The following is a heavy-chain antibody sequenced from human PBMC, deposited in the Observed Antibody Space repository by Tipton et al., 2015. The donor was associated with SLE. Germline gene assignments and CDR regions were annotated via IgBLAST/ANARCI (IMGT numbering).Heavy chain of an antibody. V-gene: IGHV3-30*04. D-gene: IGHD6-25*01. J-gene: IGHJ4*02. Sequence: SLRLSCAASGFTFSSYAMHWVRQAPGKGLEWVAVISYDGSNKYYADSVKGRFTISRDNSKNTLYLQMNSLRAEDTAVYYCARERQADYFGNGCQGPLVPVSS. CDR1: GFTFSSYA. CDR2: ISYDGSNK. CDR3: ARERQADYFGN.